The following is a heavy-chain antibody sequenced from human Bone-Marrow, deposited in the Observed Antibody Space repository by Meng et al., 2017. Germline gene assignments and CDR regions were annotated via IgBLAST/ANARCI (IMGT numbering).Heavy chain of an antibody. CDR2: IYYSGGT. J-gene: IGHJ4*02. Sequence: QLQLQESGPGLVKPSETLSLTCPVSGGSISSSSYYWGWIRQPPGKGLEWIGSIYYSGGTYYNPSLKSRVTISVDTSKNQFSLKLSSVTAADTAVYYCARVLGSGSYPDYWGQGTLVTVSS. CDR1: GGSISSSSYY. CDR3: ARVLGSGSYPDY. V-gene: IGHV4-39*01. D-gene: IGHD1-26*01.